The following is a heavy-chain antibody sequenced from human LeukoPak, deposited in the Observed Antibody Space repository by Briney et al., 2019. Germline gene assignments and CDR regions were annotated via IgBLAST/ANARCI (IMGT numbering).Heavy chain of an antibody. D-gene: IGHD5-18*01. CDR1: AFTSSTYA. Sequence: GGSLRLACAASAFTSSTYAMTWVRQAQGKGLEWVSTIRGSGGRTYYAASVKGRFSICRDNVEHTLYLQINSLRAEDTAVTYRAKYGGSYGTRDHWGQGAPVTVAS. J-gene: IGHJ4*02. V-gene: IGHV3-23*01. CDR2: IRGSGGRT. CDR3: AKYGGSYGTRDH.